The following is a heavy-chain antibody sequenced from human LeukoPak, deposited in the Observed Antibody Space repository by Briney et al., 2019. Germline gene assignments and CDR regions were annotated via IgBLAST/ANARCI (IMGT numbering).Heavy chain of an antibody. Sequence: GGSLRLSCAASGFTFSSYSMNWVRLAPGKGLEWVSSISSSSSYIYYADSVKGRFTISRDNAKNSLYLQMNSLRAEDTAVYYCARDDYGSGSFGYGMDVWGQGTTVTVSS. CDR1: GFTFSSYS. CDR2: ISSSSSYI. J-gene: IGHJ6*02. V-gene: IGHV3-21*01. D-gene: IGHD3-10*01. CDR3: ARDDYGSGSFGYGMDV.